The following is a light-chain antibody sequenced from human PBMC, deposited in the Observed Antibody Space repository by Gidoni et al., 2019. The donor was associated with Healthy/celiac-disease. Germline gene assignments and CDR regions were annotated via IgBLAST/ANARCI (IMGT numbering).Light chain of an antibody. Sequence: DIQMTQSPSSLSASVGDRVTITCQASQDISNYLNWYQPKPGKAPKLLIYDASNLETGVPSRFSGSGSGTDFTFTISSLQPEDIATYYCQQYDNRPPTFGGGTKVEIK. CDR3: QQYDNRPPT. J-gene: IGKJ4*01. CDR2: DAS. V-gene: IGKV1-33*01. CDR1: QDISNY.